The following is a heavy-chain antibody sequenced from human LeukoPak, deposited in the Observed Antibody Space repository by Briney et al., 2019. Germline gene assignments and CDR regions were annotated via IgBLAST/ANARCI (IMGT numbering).Heavy chain of an antibody. Sequence: SETLSLTCAVFGGSFSGYYWSWIRQPPGKGLEWIGEINHSGSTIHNPSFKSRVTISVDTSKNQVSLKLSSVTAADTAVYYCARGRIASGAYYYYMDVWGKGTTVTVSS. V-gene: IGHV4-34*01. J-gene: IGHJ6*03. CDR1: GGSFSGYY. CDR3: ARGRIASGAYYYYMDV. CDR2: INHSGST. D-gene: IGHD2-21*01.